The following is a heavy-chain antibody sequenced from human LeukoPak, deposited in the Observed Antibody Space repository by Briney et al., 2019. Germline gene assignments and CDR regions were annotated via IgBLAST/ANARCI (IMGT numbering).Heavy chain of an antibody. D-gene: IGHD2-21*02. CDR2: IYYSGST. CDR3: ARGFKVTAADY. Sequence: PSETLSLTCTVSGGSISSSSYYWGWIRQPPGKGLEWIGSIYYSGSTYYNPSLKSRVTISVDTSKNQFSLKLSSVTAADTAVYYCARGFKVTAADYWGQGTLVTVSS. CDR1: GGSISSSSYY. V-gene: IGHV4-39*07. J-gene: IGHJ4*02.